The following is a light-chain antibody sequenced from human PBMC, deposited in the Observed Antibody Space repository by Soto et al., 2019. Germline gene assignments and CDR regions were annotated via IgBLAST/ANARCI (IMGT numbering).Light chain of an antibody. J-gene: IGLJ3*02. CDR1: SSDVGGYNF. Sequence: QSALTQSPSASGSPGQSVTISCTGTSSDVGGYNFVSWYQQHPGKAPKLMIYEVSKRLSGVPARFSGSKSGTSASLAISGLQAEDEADYYCQSYDTSLSAVVFGGGTKLTVL. V-gene: IGLV2-8*01. CDR2: EVS. CDR3: QSYDTSLSAVV.